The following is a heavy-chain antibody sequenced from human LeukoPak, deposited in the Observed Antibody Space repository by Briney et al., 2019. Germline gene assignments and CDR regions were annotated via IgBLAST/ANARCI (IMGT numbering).Heavy chain of an antibody. CDR3: AKVMGALMIVVGMDV. D-gene: IGHD3-22*01. J-gene: IGHJ6*02. V-gene: IGHV3-23*01. CDR1: GFTFSSYA. CDR2: ISGSGGST. Sequence: GGSLRLSCAASGFTFSSYAMSWVRQAPGKGLEWVSAISGSGGSTYYADSVKGRFTISRDNSKNTLYLQMNSLRAKDTAVYYCAKVMGALMIVVGMDVWGQGTTVTVSS.